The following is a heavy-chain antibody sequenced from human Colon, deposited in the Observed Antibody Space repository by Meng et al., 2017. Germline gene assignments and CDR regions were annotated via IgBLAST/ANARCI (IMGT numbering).Heavy chain of an antibody. Sequence: GGSLRLSCAASGFTFSSYSMTWVRQAPGRGLEWVANIKRDGTETDYVDSVKGRLTISRDNAKDSLYLQMNSLRAEDTAVYYCARDRQAAYWGQGTLVTVSS. CDR3: ARDRQAAY. CDR1: GFTFSSYS. CDR2: IKRDGTET. D-gene: IGHD2-15*01. J-gene: IGHJ4*02. V-gene: IGHV3-7*01.